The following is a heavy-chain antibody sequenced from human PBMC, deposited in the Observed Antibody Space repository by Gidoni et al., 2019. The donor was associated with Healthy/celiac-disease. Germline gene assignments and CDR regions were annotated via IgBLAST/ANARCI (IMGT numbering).Heavy chain of an antibody. Sequence: QVQLVESGGGVVQPGRSLRLSCAASGFTFSSYGMHWVRQAPGKGLEWVAVIWYDGSNKYYADSVKGRFTISRDNSKNTLYLQMNSLRAEDTAVYYCARDINGVLRAMVNSHYYGMDVWGQGTTVTVSS. CDR2: IWYDGSNK. CDR3: ARDINGVLRAMVNSHYYGMDV. CDR1: GFTFSSYG. V-gene: IGHV3-33*01. J-gene: IGHJ6*02. D-gene: IGHD5-18*01.